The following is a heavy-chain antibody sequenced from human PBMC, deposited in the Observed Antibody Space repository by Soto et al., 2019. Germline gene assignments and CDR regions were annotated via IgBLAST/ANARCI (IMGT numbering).Heavy chain of an antibody. CDR3: ARGPDMLLALDPYYFDY. Sequence: GASVKVSCKASGGTFSSYTISWVRQAPGQGLEWMGRIIPILGIANYAQKFQGRVTITADKSTSTAYMELSSLRSEDTAVYYCARGPDMLLALDPYYFDYWGQGTLVTVSS. V-gene: IGHV1-69*02. D-gene: IGHD2-15*01. CDR1: GGTFSSYT. CDR2: IIPILGIA. J-gene: IGHJ4*02.